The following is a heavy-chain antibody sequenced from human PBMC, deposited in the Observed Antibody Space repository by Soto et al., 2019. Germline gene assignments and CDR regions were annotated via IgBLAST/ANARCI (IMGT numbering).Heavy chain of an antibody. D-gene: IGHD6-13*01. Sequence: QVQLQESGPGLVKPSGTLSLTCAVSGGSISSSNWWSWVRQPPGKGLEWIGEIYHSGSTNYNPSLKSRDTISVDKSKNQFSLKLSSVTAADTAVYYCARDRYSSSWYEGRFDPWGQGTLVTVSS. CDR2: IYHSGST. CDR1: GGSISSSNW. J-gene: IGHJ5*02. V-gene: IGHV4-4*02. CDR3: ARDRYSSSWYEGRFDP.